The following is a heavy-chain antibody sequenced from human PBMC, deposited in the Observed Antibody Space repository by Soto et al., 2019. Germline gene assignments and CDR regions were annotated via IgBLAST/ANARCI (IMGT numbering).Heavy chain of an antibody. J-gene: IGHJ4*02. CDR2: IYHSGST. V-gene: IGHV4-4*02. CDR1: GGSISSSNW. Sequence: QVQLQESGPGLVKPSGTLSLTCAVSGGSISSSNWWSWVRQPPGKGLEWIGEIYHSGSTNYNPSRKSLVTLSVDKSKTQFSLKLSSVTAAHTAVYYCARAAMGGSSWPFDYWGQGTLVTVSS. D-gene: IGHD6-13*01. CDR3: ARAAMGGSSWPFDY.